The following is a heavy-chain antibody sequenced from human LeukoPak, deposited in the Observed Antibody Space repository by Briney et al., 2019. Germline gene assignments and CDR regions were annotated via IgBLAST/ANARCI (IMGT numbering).Heavy chain of an antibody. CDR3: ATERERRITD. CDR1: GLSISLGYY. V-gene: IGHV4-38-2*02. J-gene: IGHJ4*02. D-gene: IGHD1-1*01. Sequence: SETLSLTCDVSGLSISLGYYWVWIRQPAGQGLEWIGSIHPSGTTFYNSSLNSRITMTIDAPKNQFSLRLSLVTAVDTAVYFCATERERRITDWGQGTLVTVSS. CDR2: IHPSGTT.